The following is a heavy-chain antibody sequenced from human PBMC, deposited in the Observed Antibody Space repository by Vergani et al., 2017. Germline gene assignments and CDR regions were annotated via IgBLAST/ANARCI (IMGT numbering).Heavy chain of an antibody. CDR1: GGSISSGGYY. D-gene: IGHD1-1*01. V-gene: IGHV4-31*03. J-gene: IGHJ6*02. CDR2: IYYSGST. CDR3: ARWSFVEPYYYYGMDV. Sequence: QVQLQESGPGLVKPSQTLSLTCTVSGGSISSGGYYWSWIRQHPGKGLEWIGYIYYSGSTYYNPSLKSRVTISVDTSKNQFSLKLSSVTAADTAVYYCARWSFVEPYYYYGMDVWGQGTTVTVSS.